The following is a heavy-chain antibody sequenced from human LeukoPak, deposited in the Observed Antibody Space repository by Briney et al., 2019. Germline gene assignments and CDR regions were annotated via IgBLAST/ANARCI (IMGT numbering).Heavy chain of an antibody. V-gene: IGHV4-39*07. D-gene: IGHD6-19*01. CDR1: GGSISSSVYY. CDR3: AREEIAVAGTNYFDY. CDR2: IYYSGST. J-gene: IGHJ4*02. Sequence: SETLSLTCTVSGGSISSSVYYWGWIRQPPGKGLEWIANIYYSGSTYYNPSLKSRVTISVDTSKNQFSLKLSSVTAADTAVYYCAREEIAVAGTNYFDYWGQGTLVTVSS.